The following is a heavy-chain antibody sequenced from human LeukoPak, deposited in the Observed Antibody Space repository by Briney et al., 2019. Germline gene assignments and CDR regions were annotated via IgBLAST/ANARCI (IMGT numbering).Heavy chain of an antibody. V-gene: IGHV1-8*01. CDR2: MNPNSGKT. Sequence: ASVKVSCKASGYTFTSYDINWVRQATGQGLEWMGWMNPNSGKTGYARKFQSRVTMTRKTYISTAYMELSSLRSEDTAVYYCARGWDGEEMQEEVDYWGQGTLVTVSS. CDR3: ARGWDGEEMQEEVDY. D-gene: IGHD1-26*01. CDR1: GYTFTSYD. J-gene: IGHJ4*02.